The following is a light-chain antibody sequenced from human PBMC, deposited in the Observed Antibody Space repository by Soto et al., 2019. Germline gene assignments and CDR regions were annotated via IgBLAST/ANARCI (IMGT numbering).Light chain of an antibody. Sequence: EIVLTQSPATLSLSLGERATLSCRASQSVSIYLAWYQQRPGQTPRLLIYDISTRAAGIPARFSGSVFRTDYTLTISNLEPEDSAVYYCQQRFAWPNSFGGGTKVQI. CDR2: DIS. CDR3: QQRFAWPNS. CDR1: QSVSIY. V-gene: IGKV3-11*01. J-gene: IGKJ4*01.